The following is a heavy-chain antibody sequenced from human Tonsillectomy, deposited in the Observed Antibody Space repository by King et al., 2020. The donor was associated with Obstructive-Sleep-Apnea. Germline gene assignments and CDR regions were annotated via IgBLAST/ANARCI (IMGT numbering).Heavy chain of an antibody. CDR3: ARVRYSGSSSAFDI. CDR1: GYTFTTYY. Sequence: VQLVESGAEVKKPGASLKVSCTASGYTFTTYYRHWVRQAPGQGLEWMGMINPSGGSTSYAQKFQGRVTMTRDTSTSTVYMELSSLRSEDTAVYYCARVRYSGSSSAFDIWGQGTTVTVSS. CDR2: INPSGGST. J-gene: IGHJ3*02. V-gene: IGHV1-46*01. D-gene: IGHD6-6*01.